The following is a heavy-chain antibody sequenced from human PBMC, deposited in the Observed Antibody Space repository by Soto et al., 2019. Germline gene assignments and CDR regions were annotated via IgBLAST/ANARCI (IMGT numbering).Heavy chain of an antibody. CDR3: ARLASGWQYYYFDF. V-gene: IGHV4-59*12. D-gene: IGHD6-19*01. Sequence: PSETLSLTCTVSGGSISSYYWSWIRQSPGKGLEWIGYIYYSGSTNYNPSLKSRVTISVDTSKNQVSLKLTSVTAADTAVYYCARLASGWQYYYFDFWGRGTPVTVSS. J-gene: IGHJ2*01. CDR1: GGSISSYY. CDR2: IYYSGST.